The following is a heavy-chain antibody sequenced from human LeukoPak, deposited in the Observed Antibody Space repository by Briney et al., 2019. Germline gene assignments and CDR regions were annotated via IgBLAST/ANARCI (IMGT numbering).Heavy chain of an antibody. J-gene: IGHJ2*01. Sequence: SETLSLTCAVSGYSISSGYYWGWIRQPPGKGLEWIGSIYHSGSTYYNPSLKSRVTISVDTSKNRFSLKLSSVTAADTAVYYCARVSGIAVAAFDLWGRGTLVTVSS. CDR2: IYHSGST. CDR1: GYSISSGYY. V-gene: IGHV4-38-2*01. CDR3: ARVSGIAVAAFDL. D-gene: IGHD6-19*01.